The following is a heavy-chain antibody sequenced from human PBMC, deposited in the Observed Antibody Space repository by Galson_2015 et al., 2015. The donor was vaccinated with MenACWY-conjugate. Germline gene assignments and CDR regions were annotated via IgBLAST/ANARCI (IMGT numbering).Heavy chain of an antibody. CDR1: GFTFSSYW. D-gene: IGHD2-15*01. CDR3: ARGHCSGAGCYGYYFDY. Sequence: SLRLSCAASGFTFSSYWMSWVRQAPGKGLEWVANIKQDGSEKYYVDSVKGRFTISRDNAKNSLYLQMNSLRAEDTALYYCARGHCSGAGCYGYYFDYWGQGTLVTVSS. J-gene: IGHJ4*02. V-gene: IGHV3-7*01. CDR2: IKQDGSEK.